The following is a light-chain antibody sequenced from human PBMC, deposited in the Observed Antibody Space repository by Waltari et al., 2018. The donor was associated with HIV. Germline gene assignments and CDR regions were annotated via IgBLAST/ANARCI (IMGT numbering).Light chain of an antibody. J-gene: IGKJ4*01. Sequence: DIVMTQSPDSLAVSLREKATFNCRSSRTVLSTSDHRNYLAWYQQKTGQSPNVLIYWASTRQSGVPDRFSASGSGTNFSLTISSLQAADVAVYYCQQYYTVRPTFGGGTKVEIK. CDR2: WAS. CDR3: QQYYTVRPT. V-gene: IGKV4-1*01. CDR1: RTVLSTSDHRNY.